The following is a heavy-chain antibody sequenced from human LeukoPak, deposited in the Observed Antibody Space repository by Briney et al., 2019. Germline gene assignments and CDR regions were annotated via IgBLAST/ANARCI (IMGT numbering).Heavy chain of an antibody. CDR2: INHSGST. V-gene: IGHV4-34*01. D-gene: IGHD5-24*01. Sequence: SETLSLTCAVYGGSSSGYYWSWIRQPPGKGLEWIGEINHSGSTNYNPSLKSRVTISVDTSKNQFSLKLSSVTAADMAVYYCARAASSARWLQLGYWGQGTLVTVSS. CDR1: GGSSSGYY. J-gene: IGHJ4*02. CDR3: ARAASSARWLQLGY.